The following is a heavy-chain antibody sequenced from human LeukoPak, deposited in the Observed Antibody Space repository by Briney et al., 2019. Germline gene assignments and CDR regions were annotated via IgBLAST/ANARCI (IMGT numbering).Heavy chain of an antibody. Sequence: PSETLSLTCTVSGVSITSYYWTWIRQPPGRGLEFIGYIQDTGITYYSPSLKSRVTISVDTSKNQFSLRLTSVTATDTAVYFCARHYCSGGSCKPDYWGQGTLVTVSS. J-gene: IGHJ4*02. CDR3: ARHYCSGGSCKPDY. D-gene: IGHD2-15*01. CDR2: IQDTGIT. CDR1: GVSITSYY. V-gene: IGHV4-59*08.